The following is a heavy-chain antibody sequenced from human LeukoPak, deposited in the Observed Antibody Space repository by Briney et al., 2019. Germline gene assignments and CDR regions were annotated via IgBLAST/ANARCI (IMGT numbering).Heavy chain of an antibody. J-gene: IGHJ4*02. Sequence: SQTLSLTCAVSGGSISSGGYSWSWIRQPPGKGLERIGYIYYSDTYYNPSLKSRVTISADTSKNQFSLRLNSVTAADTAVYYCASHSGGYAYWGQGTLVTVSS. CDR3: ASHSGGYAY. CDR1: GGSISSGGYS. D-gene: IGHD5-12*01. CDR2: IYYSDT. V-gene: IGHV4-30-4*07.